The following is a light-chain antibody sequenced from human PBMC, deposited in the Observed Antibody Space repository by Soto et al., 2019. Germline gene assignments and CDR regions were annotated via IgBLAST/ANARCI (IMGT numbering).Light chain of an antibody. CDR3: CSYAGSSIF. V-gene: IGLV2-23*02. Sequence: QSVLTQPASVSGSPGQSITISCTGTSSDVGSYNLVSWYQQHPGKAPKLMIYEVSKRPSGVSNRFSGSKSGNTASLTISGLQAVDEADYYCCSYAGSSIFFGTGTKVTVL. CDR2: EVS. J-gene: IGLJ1*01. CDR1: SSDVGSYNL.